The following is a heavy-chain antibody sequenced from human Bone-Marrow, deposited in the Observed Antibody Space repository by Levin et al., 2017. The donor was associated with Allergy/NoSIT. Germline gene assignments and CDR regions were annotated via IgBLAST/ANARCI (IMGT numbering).Heavy chain of an antibody. Sequence: GGSLRLSCAASGFTFDDYAMHWVRQAPGKGLEWVSGISWNSGSIGYADSVKGRFTISRDNAKNSLYLQMNSLRAEDTALYYCAKERRDTVTSHFDYWGQGTLVTVSS. CDR2: ISWNSGSI. V-gene: IGHV3-9*01. CDR3: AKERRDTVTSHFDY. CDR1: GFTFDDYA. J-gene: IGHJ4*02. D-gene: IGHD4-17*01.